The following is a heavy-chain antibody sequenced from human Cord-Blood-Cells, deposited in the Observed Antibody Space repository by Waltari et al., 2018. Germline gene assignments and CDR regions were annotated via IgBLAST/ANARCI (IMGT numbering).Heavy chain of an antibody. CDR3: ARDLGYCSSTSCYSGAFDI. V-gene: IGHV1-46*01. Sequence: QVQLVQSGAEVKKPGASVKVSCKASGYTFTSYYMHWVRQATGQGLEWMGIINPSGGSTSYAQKFQGRVTMTRDTSTSTVYMELSSLRSEDTAVYYCARDLGYCSSTSCYSGAFDIWGQGTMVTVSS. J-gene: IGHJ3*02. CDR1: GYTFTSYY. CDR2: INPSGGST. D-gene: IGHD2-2*02.